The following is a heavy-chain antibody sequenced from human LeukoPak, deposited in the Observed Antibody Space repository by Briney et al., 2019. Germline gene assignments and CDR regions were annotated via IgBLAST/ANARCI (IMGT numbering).Heavy chain of an antibody. Sequence: PSETLSLTCTVSGVSISSSNSYWGWIRQPPGKGLEWIGSIYYSGSTYYNPSLKSRVTISVDTSKNQFSLKLSSVTAADTAVYYCASLYSQRGYRPTAGGALDAFDIWGQGTMVTVSS. CDR3: ASLYSQRGYRPTAGGALDAFDI. CDR1: GVSISSSNSY. D-gene: IGHD5-12*01. CDR2: IYYSGST. J-gene: IGHJ3*02. V-gene: IGHV4-39*07.